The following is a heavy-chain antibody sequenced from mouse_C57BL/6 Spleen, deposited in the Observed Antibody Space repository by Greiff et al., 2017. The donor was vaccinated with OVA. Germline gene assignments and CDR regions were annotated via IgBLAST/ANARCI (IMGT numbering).Heavy chain of an antibody. CDR2: FPPGSGST. J-gene: IGHJ4*01. CDR1: GYTFTEYT. V-gene: IGHV1-62-2*01. CDR3: ARHENYYGSSYNAMDY. D-gene: IGHD1-1*01. Sequence: QVHVKQSGAELVKPGASVKLSCKASGYTFTEYTIHWVKQRSGKGLEWIVWFPPGSGSTKYNEKFKDKATLTADKSSSTVSMELSRLTSEDSAVYFCARHENYYGSSYNAMDYWGQGTSVTVSS.